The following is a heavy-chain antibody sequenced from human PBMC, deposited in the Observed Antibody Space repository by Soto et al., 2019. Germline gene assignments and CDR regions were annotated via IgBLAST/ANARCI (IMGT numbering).Heavy chain of an antibody. Sequence: QVQLVQSGAEVKRPGDSVKVSCQASGYTFGHFYITWVRQAPGQGLEWMGAISPHNRNTNYAEKFRGRVTMTTDTSTTTAYMELRSLRSDDRAVYYCARDEGGYDILTGYYKAHHFDQWGQGALVTVSS. D-gene: IGHD3-9*01. CDR1: GYTFGHFY. V-gene: IGHV1-18*01. CDR3: ARDEGGYDILTGYYKAHHFDQ. CDR2: ISPHNRNT. J-gene: IGHJ4*02.